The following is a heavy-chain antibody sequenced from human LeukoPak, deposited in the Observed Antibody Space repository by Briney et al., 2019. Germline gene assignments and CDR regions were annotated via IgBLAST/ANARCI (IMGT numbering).Heavy chain of an antibody. CDR2: INPNSGGT. CDR3: ARTPRGYGDYVAFDI. Sequence: ASVKVSCKASGYTFTGYYMHWVRQAPGQGREWMGWINPNSGGTNYAQKFQGRVTMTRDTSISTAYMELSRLRSDDTAVYYCARTPRGYGDYVAFDIWGQGTMVAVSS. D-gene: IGHD4-17*01. CDR1: GYTFTGYY. V-gene: IGHV1-2*02. J-gene: IGHJ3*02.